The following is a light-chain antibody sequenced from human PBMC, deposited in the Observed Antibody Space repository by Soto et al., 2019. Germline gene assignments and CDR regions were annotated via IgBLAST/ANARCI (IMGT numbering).Light chain of an antibody. CDR2: EGT. J-gene: IGLJ3*02. CDR1: SSDVGTYNL. CDR3: CSYAATFSV. Sequence: QSVLTQPASVSGSPGQSITISCTGTSSDVGTYNLVSWYQQHPGKVPKLIIYEGTTRPSGVSYRFSGSKSGNTASLTISGLQAEDEADYFCCSYAATFSVFGGGTKLTVL. V-gene: IGLV2-23*01.